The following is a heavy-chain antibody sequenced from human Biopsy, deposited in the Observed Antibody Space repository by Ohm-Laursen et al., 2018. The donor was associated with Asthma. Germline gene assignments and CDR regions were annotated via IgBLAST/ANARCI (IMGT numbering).Heavy chain of an antibody. Sequence: ASVKVSCKASGYNFISFAIHWVRQAPGQRLEWMGWVNTGNGDTKYSQKFQGRVTITRDTSASTAYIEPRSLRSEDTATYYCARTYYDFLTGQVKDVFGVWGQGTMVTVSS. CDR2: VNTGNGDT. V-gene: IGHV1-3*04. J-gene: IGHJ3*01. D-gene: IGHD3-9*01. CDR1: GYNFISFA. CDR3: ARTYYDFLTGQVKDVFGV.